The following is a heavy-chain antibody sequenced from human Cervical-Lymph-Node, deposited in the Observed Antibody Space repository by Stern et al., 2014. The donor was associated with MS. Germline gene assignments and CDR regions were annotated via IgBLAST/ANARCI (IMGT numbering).Heavy chain of an antibody. CDR3: ASTRVSEHWYFDL. CDR2: LYFSGST. D-gene: IGHD6-13*01. Sequence: VQLVESGPGLVKPSETLSLTCTVSGGSISSSRYYWGWIRQSPGKGLEWIGTLYFSGSTYYNPSLKSRVTISADMSNNQFSLRLKSVTAADTAVYYCASTRVSEHWYFDLWGRGTLVTVSS. V-gene: IGHV4-39*01. J-gene: IGHJ2*01. CDR1: GGSISSSRYY.